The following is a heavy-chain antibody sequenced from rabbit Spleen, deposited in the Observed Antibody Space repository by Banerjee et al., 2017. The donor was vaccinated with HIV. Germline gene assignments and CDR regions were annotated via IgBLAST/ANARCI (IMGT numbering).Heavy chain of an antibody. V-gene: IGHV1S45*01. J-gene: IGHJ3*01. Sequence: QKQLEESGGGLVKPGGTLTLTCTASGFSFSSIYWICWVRQAPGKGLEWIACIDSGDGDTDYANWAKGRFTISKTSSTTVTLQMTSLTAADTATYFCARTDSSAYYQLTRLDLWGPGTLVTVS. CDR2: IDSGDGDT. CDR1: GFSFSSIYW. CDR3: ARTDSSAYYQLTRLDL. D-gene: IGHD1-1*01.